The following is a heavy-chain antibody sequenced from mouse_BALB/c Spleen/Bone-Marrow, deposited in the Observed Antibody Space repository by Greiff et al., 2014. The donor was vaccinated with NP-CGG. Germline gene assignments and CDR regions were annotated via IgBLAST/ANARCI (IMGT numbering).Heavy chain of an antibody. V-gene: IGHV1S137*01. CDR3: ARDAMDY. CDR2: ISTYYGDA. Sequence: QVQLKESGAELVRPGVSVKISCKGSGYTFTDYAMHWVKQSHAKSLEWIGVISTYYGDASYNQKFKGKATMTVDKSSSTAYMELARLTFEDSAIYYCARDAMDYWGRGTSVTVSS. CDR1: GYTFTDYA. J-gene: IGHJ4*01.